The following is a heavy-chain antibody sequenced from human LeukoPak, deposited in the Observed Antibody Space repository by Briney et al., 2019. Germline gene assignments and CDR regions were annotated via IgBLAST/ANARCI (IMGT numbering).Heavy chain of an antibody. CDR2: ISGSGGST. J-gene: IGHJ4*02. D-gene: IGHD3-3*01. CDR3: AKDRITIFGVVRKFDD. CDR1: GFTFSSYA. V-gene: IGHV3-23*01. Sequence: GGSLRLSFAASGFTFSSYAMSWVRQAPGKGLEWVSAISGSGGSTYYADSVKGRFTISRDNSKNTLYLQMNSLRAEDTAVYYCAKDRITIFGVVRKFDDWGQGTLVTVSS.